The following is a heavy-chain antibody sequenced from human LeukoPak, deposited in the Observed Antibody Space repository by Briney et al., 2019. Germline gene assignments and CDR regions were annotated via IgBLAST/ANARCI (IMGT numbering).Heavy chain of an antibody. CDR3: AGSSRPAASTVWFDP. V-gene: IGHV4-34*01. CDR1: GGSFSGYY. J-gene: IGHJ5*02. CDR2: INHSGST. D-gene: IGHD6-13*01. Sequence: SETLSLTCAVYGGSFSGYYWSWIRQPPGKGLEWIGEINHSGSTNYNPSLKSRVTISVDTSKNQFSLKLSSVTAADTAVYYCAGSSRPAASTVWFDPWGQGTLVTVSS.